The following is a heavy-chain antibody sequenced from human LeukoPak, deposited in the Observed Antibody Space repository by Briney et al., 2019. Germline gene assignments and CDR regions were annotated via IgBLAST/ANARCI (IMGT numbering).Heavy chain of an antibody. CDR1: GFTFSGYA. J-gene: IGHJ4*02. CDR3: AKTARNMITFGGVMSY. V-gene: IGHV3-23*01. Sequence: PGGSLRLSCAASGFTFSGYAMSWVRQAPGKGLEWVSAISGSGGSTYYADSVKGRFTISRDNSKNTLYLQMNSLRAEDTAVYYCAKTARNMITFGGVMSYWGQGTLVTVSS. D-gene: IGHD3-16*01. CDR2: ISGSGGST.